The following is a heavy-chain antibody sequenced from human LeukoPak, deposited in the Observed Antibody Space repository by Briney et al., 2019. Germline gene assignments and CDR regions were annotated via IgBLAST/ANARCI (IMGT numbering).Heavy chain of an antibody. J-gene: IGHJ4*02. CDR1: GFTFDDYG. D-gene: IGHD3-16*02. CDR3: ARLKITFGGVIVIWLPYYFDY. CDR2: INWNGGST. Sequence: PGGSLRLSCASSGFTFDDYGMSWVRQAPGKGLEWVSGINWNGGSTGYADSVKGRFTISRDNAKNSLYLQMNSLRAEDTAVYYCARLKITFGGVIVIWLPYYFDYWGQGTLVTVSS. V-gene: IGHV3-20*04.